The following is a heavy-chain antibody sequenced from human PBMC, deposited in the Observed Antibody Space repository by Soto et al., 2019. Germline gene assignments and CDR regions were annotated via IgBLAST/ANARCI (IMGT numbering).Heavy chain of an antibody. V-gene: IGHV3-30*18. CDR1: GFSFSSCG. D-gene: IGHD6-19*01. J-gene: IGHJ5*02. CDR2: ISYDGFNK. CDR3: AKDLGSSGWYDH. Sequence: QVQLVESGGGVVQPGRSLRLSCAASGFSFSSCGMHWVRQAPGKGLEWVAVISYDGFNKYYVDSVKGRFTISRDNSKNTLYLQMNNLRDEDTAVYYCAKDLGSSGWYDHWGQGTLVTVSS.